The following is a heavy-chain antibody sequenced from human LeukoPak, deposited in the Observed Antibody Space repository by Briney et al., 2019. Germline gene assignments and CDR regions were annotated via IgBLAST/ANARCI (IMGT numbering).Heavy chain of an antibody. Sequence: GGSLRLSCAASGFTFSSYAMSWVRQAPGKGLEWVSAISGSGGSTYYADSVKGRFTISRDNSKNTLYLQMNSLRADDTAMYYCARGGAGIDYWGQGTLVTVSS. J-gene: IGHJ4*02. CDR2: ISGSGGST. CDR1: GFTFSSYA. V-gene: IGHV3-23*01. D-gene: IGHD6-19*01. CDR3: ARGGAGIDY.